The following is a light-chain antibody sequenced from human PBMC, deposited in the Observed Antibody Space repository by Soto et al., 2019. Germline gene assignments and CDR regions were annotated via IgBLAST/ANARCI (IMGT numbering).Light chain of an antibody. J-gene: IGKJ5*01. V-gene: IGKV1-39*01. Sequence: DIQMTQSPSSLSASVEDRVIITCRASQSISNHLNWYQQKPGKAPKLLIFAASSLQSGVPSRFSGSRSGPDFTLTISSLQPEDVATYYCQQTFSAPSITFGQGTRLEIK. CDR1: QSISNH. CDR3: QQTFSAPSIT. CDR2: AAS.